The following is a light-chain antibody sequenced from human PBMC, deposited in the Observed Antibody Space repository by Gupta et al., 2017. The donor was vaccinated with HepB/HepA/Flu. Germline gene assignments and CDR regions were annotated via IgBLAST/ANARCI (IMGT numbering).Light chain of an antibody. CDR2: GAS. J-gene: IGKJ2*01. CDR3: LQYNDLYT. V-gene: IGKV3-15*01. CDR1: QSINND. Sequence: EIVMTQSPVTLSVSPGERATLSCRASQSINNDLAWYQQKPGQAPRLLIYGASNTSTRFPARFSGSGSGTEFTLTSSSLQSEDFAVYYCLQYNDLYTFGQGTKLEIK.